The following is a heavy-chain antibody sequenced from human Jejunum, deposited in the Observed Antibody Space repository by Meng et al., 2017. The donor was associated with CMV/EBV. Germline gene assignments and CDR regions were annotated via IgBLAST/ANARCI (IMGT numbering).Heavy chain of an antibody. D-gene: IGHD3-22*01. J-gene: IGHJ4*02. Sequence: QTQFRESGPGLVKPSGTLSLTCTVSGGSISSSSYYWGWIRQPPGKGLEWIGSMYYSGSTYYNPSLKSRVTISVDTSKNQFSLKLSSVTAADTAVYYCARVGYDSSGYYRALLDYWGQGTLVTVSS. CDR1: GGSISSSSYY. CDR3: ARVGYDSSGYYRALLDY. CDR2: MYYSGST. V-gene: IGHV4-39*07.